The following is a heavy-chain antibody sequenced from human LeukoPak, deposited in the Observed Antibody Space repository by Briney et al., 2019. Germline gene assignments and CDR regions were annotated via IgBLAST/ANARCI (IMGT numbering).Heavy chain of an antibody. J-gene: IGHJ4*02. D-gene: IGHD6-19*01. CDR1: GGSISSSSYY. Sequence: PSETLPLTYTVSGGSISSSSYYWGWIRQPPGKGLEWIGSIYYSGSTYYNPSLKSRVTISVDTSKNQFSLKLSSVTAADTAVYYCARNPGIAVAGTDYWGQGTLVTVSS. CDR2: IYYSGST. CDR3: ARNPGIAVAGTDY. V-gene: IGHV4-39*07.